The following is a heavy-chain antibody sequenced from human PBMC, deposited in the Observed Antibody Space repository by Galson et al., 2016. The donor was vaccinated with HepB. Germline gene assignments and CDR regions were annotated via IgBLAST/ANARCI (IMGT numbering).Heavy chain of an antibody. D-gene: IGHD1-26*01. V-gene: IGHV4-39*07. J-gene: IGHJ5*02. CDR3: ARDQTGNGRYNWFGP. CDR2: IPYSGRT. CDR1: GGSIISSPSSRY. Sequence: SETLSLTCTVSGGSIISSPSSRYWAWFRQSPGKGLEWIGSIPYSGRTDYNPSLESRVTISLDASNNQFFLRLSSVTAADTATYYCARDQTGNGRYNWFGPWGRGILVTASS.